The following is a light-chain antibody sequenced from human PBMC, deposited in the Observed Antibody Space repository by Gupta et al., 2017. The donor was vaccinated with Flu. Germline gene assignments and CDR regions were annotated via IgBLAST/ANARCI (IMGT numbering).Light chain of an antibody. CDR2: DVD. V-gene: IGLV2-11*01. CDR3: CSYAGGYTYV. J-gene: IGLJ1*01. CDR1: SSDIGGGHNF. Sequence: QSALPQPRSVSGSPGQSVTISCTAASSDIGGGHNFVSWYQQRPGKAPKLLIYDVDTRPSGVPDRFSGSKSGNTASLTISGLQAEDEADYYCCSYAGGYTYVFGTGTEVTVL.